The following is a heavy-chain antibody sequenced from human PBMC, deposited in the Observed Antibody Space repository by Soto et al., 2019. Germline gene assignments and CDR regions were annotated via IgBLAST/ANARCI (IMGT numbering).Heavy chain of an antibody. D-gene: IGHD3-3*01. CDR3: AMETY. Sequence: GASVKVSCNASGGTFSSSAISWVRQAPGQGLEWMGRIVPISGLTNYAQKWQGRVTITADESTSTVYMEVSSLRSDDTAVYYCAMETYWGQGTLVTVSS. J-gene: IGHJ4*02. CDR1: GGTFSSSA. V-gene: IGHV1-69*13. CDR2: IVPISGLT.